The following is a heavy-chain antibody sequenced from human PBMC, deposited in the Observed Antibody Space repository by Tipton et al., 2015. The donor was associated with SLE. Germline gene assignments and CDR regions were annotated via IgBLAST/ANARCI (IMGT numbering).Heavy chain of an antibody. CDR2: ISHSGST. V-gene: IGHV4-39*07. Sequence: TLSLTCAVSGGSISSSSYYWSWIRQPPGKGLEWIGEISHSGSTNYNPSLKSRVTISVDTSKNQFSLKLSSVTAADTAVYYCAREGRREQLTLDYWGQGTLVTVSS. D-gene: IGHD6-6*01. CDR3: AREGRREQLTLDY. J-gene: IGHJ4*02. CDR1: GGSISSSSYY.